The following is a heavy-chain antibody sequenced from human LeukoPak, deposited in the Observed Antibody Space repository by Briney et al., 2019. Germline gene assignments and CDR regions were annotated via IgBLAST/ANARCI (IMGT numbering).Heavy chain of an antibody. Sequence: ASVKVSCKASGYTFTSYGITWVRQAPGQGLEWMGWISAYNGKTNYAQDLQGRVTMTTATSTSTAYMELRSLRSGDTAVYYCARTTFPNYGYYRPHPCDPWYQGTRVAVTS. CDR2: ISAYNGKT. D-gene: IGHD4-17*01. V-gene: IGHV1-18*01. CDR1: GYTFTSYG. J-gene: IGHJ5*02. CDR3: ARTTFPNYGYYRPHPCDP.